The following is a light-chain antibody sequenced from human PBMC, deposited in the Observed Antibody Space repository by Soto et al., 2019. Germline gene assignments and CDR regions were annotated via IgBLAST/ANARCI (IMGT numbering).Light chain of an antibody. CDR2: EVS. CDR3: SSYTSSSTSVV. V-gene: IGLV2-14*01. Sequence: QSVLTQPASVSGSPGQSITISCTGTSSDVGGYNYVSWYQQHPGKAPKLMIYEVSNRPSGVSNRFSGSKSGNTASLTISGRQAEDEADYYCSSYTSSSTSVVFGGGTKVTVL. J-gene: IGLJ2*01. CDR1: SSDVGGYNY.